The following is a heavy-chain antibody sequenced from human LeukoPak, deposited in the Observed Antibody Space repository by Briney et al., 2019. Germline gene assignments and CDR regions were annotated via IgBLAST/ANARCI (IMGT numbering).Heavy chain of an antibody. CDR2: ITRNGATA. J-gene: IGHJ4*02. D-gene: IGHD3-10*01. CDR3: ARGGSFNNY. CDR1: GFTFDEYG. V-gene: IGHV3-20*04. Sequence: GGSLRLSCAASGFTFDEYGMTWVRQAPGKGLEWVSGITRNGATAGYADSVKGRFTISRDNAKNSLYLQINSLRVEDTALYFCARGGSFNNYWGQGTLVTVSA.